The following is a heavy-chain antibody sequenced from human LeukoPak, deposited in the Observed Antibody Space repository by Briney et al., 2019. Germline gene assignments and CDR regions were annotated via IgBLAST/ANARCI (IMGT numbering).Heavy chain of an antibody. CDR1: GFTVSSNY. CDR2: IYSGGST. CDR3: ARDPDDYDFWSGYQYYFDY. J-gene: IGHJ4*02. V-gene: IGHV3-53*01. Sequence: PGGSLRLSCAASGFTVSSNYMSWVRQAPGKGLEWVSVIYSGGSTYYADSVKGRFTISRDNSKNTLYLQMNSLRAEDTAVYYCARDPDDYDFWSGYQYYFDYWGQGTLVTVSS. D-gene: IGHD3-3*01.